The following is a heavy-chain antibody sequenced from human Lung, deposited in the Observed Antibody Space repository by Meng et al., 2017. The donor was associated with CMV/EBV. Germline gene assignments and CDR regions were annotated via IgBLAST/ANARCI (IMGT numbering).Heavy chain of an antibody. Sequence: GESLKISCRASGYSFTTYWIGWVRQMPGKGLEWMGSIYPGDSDIRYGPSFQGQVTISVDKSIRTAYLQWSSLQASDTAIYYCVRRGYSGSYVARHNWFDPWGQGXLVTVSS. CDR3: VRRGYSGSYVARHNWFDP. CDR1: GYSFTTYW. D-gene: IGHD1-26*01. V-gene: IGHV5-51*01. CDR2: IYPGDSDI. J-gene: IGHJ5*02.